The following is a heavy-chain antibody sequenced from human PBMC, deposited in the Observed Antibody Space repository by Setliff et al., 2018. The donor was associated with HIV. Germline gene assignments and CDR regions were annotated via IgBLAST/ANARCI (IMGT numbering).Heavy chain of an antibody. CDR1: GFTFDDYG. Sequence: PGGSLRLSCEASGFTFDDYGMTWVRQAPGKGLEWVSGISWNSNTVGYGDSVKGRFTISRDNAKNSLYLQMNSLRAEDTAVYYCAREKVWGYSSLTGDYYYYYMDVWGKGTTVTVSS. CDR3: AREKVWGYSSLTGDYYYYYMDV. D-gene: IGHD4-4*01. J-gene: IGHJ6*03. CDR2: ISWNSNTV. V-gene: IGHV3-20*04.